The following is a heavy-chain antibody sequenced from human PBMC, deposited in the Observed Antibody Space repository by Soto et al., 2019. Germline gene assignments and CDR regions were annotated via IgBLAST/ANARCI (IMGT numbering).Heavy chain of an antibody. J-gene: IGHJ6*03. CDR3: ARGIAAADNYYYYYMDV. D-gene: IGHD6-13*01. CDR1: GGSFSGYY. V-gene: IGHV4-34*01. Sequence: SETLSLTCAVYGGSFSGYYWSWIRQPPGKGLEWIGEINHSGSTNYNPSLKSRVTISVDTSKSQFSLKLSSVTAADTAVYYCARGIAAADNYYYYYMDVWGKGTTVTVSS. CDR2: INHSGST.